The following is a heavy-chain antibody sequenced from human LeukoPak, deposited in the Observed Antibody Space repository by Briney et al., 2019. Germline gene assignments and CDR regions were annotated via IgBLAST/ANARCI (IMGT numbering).Heavy chain of an antibody. CDR3: ASIEDYGDLVWRY. CDR2: IIPIFGTA. CDR1: GGTFSSYA. Sequence: SVKVSCKASGGTFSSYAISWVRQAPGQGLEWMGGIIPIFGTANYAQKFQGRVTITADKSTSTAYMKLSSLRSEDTAVYYCASIEDYGDLVWRYWSQGTLVTVSS. J-gene: IGHJ4*02. D-gene: IGHD4-17*01. V-gene: IGHV1-69*06.